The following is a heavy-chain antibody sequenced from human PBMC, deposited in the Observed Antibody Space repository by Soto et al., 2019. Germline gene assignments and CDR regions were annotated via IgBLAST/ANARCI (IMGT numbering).Heavy chain of an antibody. D-gene: IGHD4-17*01. J-gene: IGHJ4*02. CDR2: ISYDGSNK. V-gene: IGHV3-30*18. CDR1: GFTFSSYG. Sequence: PGGSLRLSCAASGFTFSSYGMHWVRQAPGKGLEWVAVISYDGSNKYYADPVKGRFTIPRDNSKNTLYLQMNSLRAEDTAVYYYAKSHGDSYFDYWGQGTLVIVAS. CDR3: AKSHGDSYFDY.